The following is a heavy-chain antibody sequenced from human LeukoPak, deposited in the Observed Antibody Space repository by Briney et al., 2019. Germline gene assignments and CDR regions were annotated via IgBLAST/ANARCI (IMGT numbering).Heavy chain of an antibody. V-gene: IGHV5-51*01. D-gene: IGHD3-10*01. Sequence: GESLKISCKGSGYNFTSHWIGWVRQMPGKGLEWMGIIYPGDSDTRYRPSFPGQVTISADKSISTAYLQWSSLKASDTAMYYCARRGGSGEEAFDIRGQGTMVTVSS. J-gene: IGHJ3*02. CDR3: ARRGGSGEEAFDI. CDR2: IYPGDSDT. CDR1: GYNFTSHW.